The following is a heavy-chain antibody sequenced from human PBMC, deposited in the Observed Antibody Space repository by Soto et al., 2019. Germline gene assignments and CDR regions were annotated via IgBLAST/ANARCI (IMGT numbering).Heavy chain of an antibody. D-gene: IGHD6-6*01. Sequence: GGSLRLSCAASGFTFSSYAMSWVRQAPGKGLEWVSAISGSGGSTYYADSVKGRSTISRDNSKNTLYLQMNSLRAEDTAVYYCARSIAARPADYYYYGMDVWGQGTTVTVSS. J-gene: IGHJ6*02. CDR3: ARSIAARPADYYYYGMDV. V-gene: IGHV3-23*01. CDR2: ISGSGGST. CDR1: GFTFSSYA.